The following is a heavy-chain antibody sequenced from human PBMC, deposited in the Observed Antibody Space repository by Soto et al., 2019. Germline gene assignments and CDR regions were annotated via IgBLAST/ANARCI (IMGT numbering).Heavy chain of an antibody. CDR2: ISSSSSYI. J-gene: IGHJ4*02. D-gene: IGHD3-22*01. V-gene: IGHV3-21*01. Sequence: GWSLRLSCAASGFTFSSYAMHWVRQAPGKGLEWVSSISSSSSYIYYADSVKGRFTISRDNAKNSLYLQMNSLRAEDTAVYYFARGSISYYYDSSGYYDYWGQGTLVTVSP. CDR1: GFTFSSYA. CDR3: ARGSISYYYDSSGYYDY.